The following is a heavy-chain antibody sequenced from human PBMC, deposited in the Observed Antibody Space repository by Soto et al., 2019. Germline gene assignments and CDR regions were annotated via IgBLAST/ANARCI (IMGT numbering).Heavy chain of an antibody. CDR2: IIPIFGTA. CDR1: GGTFSSYA. V-gene: IGHV1-69*13. Sequence: GASVKVSCKASGGTFSSYAISWVRQAPGQGLEWMGGIIPIFGTANYAQKFQGRVTITADESTSTAYMELSSLRSEDTAVYYCARVTYSSSTSPPIFDYWGQGTLVTVSS. D-gene: IGHD6-6*01. CDR3: ARVTYSSSTSPPIFDY. J-gene: IGHJ4*02.